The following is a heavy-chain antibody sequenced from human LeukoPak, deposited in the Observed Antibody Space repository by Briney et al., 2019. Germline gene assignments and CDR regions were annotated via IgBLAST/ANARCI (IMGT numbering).Heavy chain of an antibody. CDR1: GGSISTSNYY. J-gene: IGHJ6*04. CDR2: ISSSGSTI. Sequence: GPLSLTCTVSGGSISTSNYYWGWIRQPPGKGLEWVSYISSSGSTIYYADSVKGRFTISRDNAKNSLYLQMNSLRAEDTAVYYCAELGITMIGGVWGKGTTVTISS. V-gene: IGHV3-11*04. D-gene: IGHD3-10*02. CDR3: AELGITMIGGV.